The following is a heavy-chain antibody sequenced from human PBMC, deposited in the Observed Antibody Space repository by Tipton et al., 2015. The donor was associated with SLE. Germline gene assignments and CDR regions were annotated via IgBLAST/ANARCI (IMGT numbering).Heavy chain of an antibody. CDR1: GFTLGDYA. V-gene: IGHV3-49*04. CDR3: TRVGYCSGGSCYSGAAFDI. D-gene: IGHD2-15*01. CDR2: IRSKAYGGTT. Sequence: SLRLSCTASGFTLGDYAMSWVRQAPGKGLEWVGFIRSKAYGGTTEYAAPVKGRFTISRDDSKSIAYLQMNSLKTEDTAVYYCTRVGYCSGGSCYSGAAFDIWGQGTMVTVSS. J-gene: IGHJ3*02.